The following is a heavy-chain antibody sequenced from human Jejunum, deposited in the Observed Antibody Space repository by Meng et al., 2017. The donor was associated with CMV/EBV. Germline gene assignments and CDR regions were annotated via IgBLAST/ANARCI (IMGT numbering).Heavy chain of an antibody. J-gene: IGHJ4*02. D-gene: IGHD1-1*01. Sequence: RLSFAASVFIVSISYMTWVRQAPGKGLEWVSVIYSDDSTNYADSVKGRFTISRDNSKNMLYLQMGSLRGDDTAVYYCARGERVGYWGQGTLVTVSS. V-gene: IGHV3-53*01. CDR2: IYSDDST. CDR1: VFIVSISY. CDR3: ARGERVGY.